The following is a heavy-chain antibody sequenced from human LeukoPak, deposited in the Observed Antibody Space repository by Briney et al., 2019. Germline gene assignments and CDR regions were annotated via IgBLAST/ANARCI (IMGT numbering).Heavy chain of an antibody. V-gene: IGHV4-34*01. J-gene: IGHJ4*02. Sequence: SETLSLTCAVYGGSFSGYYWSWIRQPPGKGLEWIGEINHSGSTNYNPSLKSRVTISVDTSKNQFSLKLSSVTAADTAVYYCARGRATLTTPYFDYWGQGTLVTVSS. CDR1: GGSFSGYY. CDR3: ARGRATLTTPYFDY. D-gene: IGHD4-17*01. CDR2: INHSGST.